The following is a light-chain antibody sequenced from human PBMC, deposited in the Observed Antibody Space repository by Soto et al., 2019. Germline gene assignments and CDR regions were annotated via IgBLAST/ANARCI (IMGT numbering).Light chain of an antibody. V-gene: IGKV1-5*03. CDR3: QQYNSYSPT. CDR2: KAS. CDR1: QSISIW. Sequence: IQMTQSPSTLSASVGHRLTITCGASQSISIWLACYQQKAGKAPNLLTYKASRLESGVPSRFSGSGSETDFTLTISGLQPGDSATYYCQQYNSYSPTFGQGTKVEI. J-gene: IGKJ1*01.